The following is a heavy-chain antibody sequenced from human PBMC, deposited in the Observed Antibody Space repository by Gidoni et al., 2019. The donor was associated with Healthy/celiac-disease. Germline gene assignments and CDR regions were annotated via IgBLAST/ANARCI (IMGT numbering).Heavy chain of an antibody. CDR2: IGTAGDT. Sequence: EVQLVESGGGLVQPGGSLRLSCAASGFTFSSYDMHWVRQATGKGLEWVSAIGTAGDTYYPGSVKGRFTISRENAKNSLYLQMNSLRAGDTAVYYCARGGGITLDAFDIWGQGTMVTVSS. D-gene: IGHD3-10*01. V-gene: IGHV3-13*01. J-gene: IGHJ3*02. CDR1: GFTFSSYD. CDR3: ARGGGITLDAFDI.